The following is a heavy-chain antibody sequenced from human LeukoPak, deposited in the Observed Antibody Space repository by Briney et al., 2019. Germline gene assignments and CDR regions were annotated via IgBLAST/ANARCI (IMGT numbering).Heavy chain of an antibody. V-gene: IGHV3-66*01. J-gene: IGHJ4*02. Sequence: GGSLRLFCAASGFTFSSCYMSWVRQAPGKGLEWVSLIYSDGSTFYTDSVKGRFTISRDNSKKKMRLRKKNRRAEDTAVYYCARDFDVTGTIFDYWGQGTLVTVSS. CDR3: ARDFDVTGTIFDY. D-gene: IGHD2-21*02. CDR1: GFTFSSCY. CDR2: IYSDGST.